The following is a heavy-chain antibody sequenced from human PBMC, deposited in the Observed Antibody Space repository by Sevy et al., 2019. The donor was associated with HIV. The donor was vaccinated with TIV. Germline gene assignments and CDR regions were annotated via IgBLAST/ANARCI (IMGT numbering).Heavy chain of an antibody. J-gene: IGHJ4*02. Sequence: ASVKVSCKVSGYTLTELSMHWVRQAPGKGLEWMGGFDPEDGETIYAQKFQGRVTMTEDTSTDTAYMELSSLRSEDTAVYSCATDSLGSGSYPFDYWGQGTLVTVSS. CDR3: ATDSLGSGSYPFDY. CDR1: GYTLTELS. V-gene: IGHV1-24*01. D-gene: IGHD3-10*01. CDR2: FDPEDGET.